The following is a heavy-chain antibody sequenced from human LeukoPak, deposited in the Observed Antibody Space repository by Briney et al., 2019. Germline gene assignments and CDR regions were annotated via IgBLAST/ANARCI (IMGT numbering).Heavy chain of an antibody. CDR3: ARPFLRFSSDWHFDY. CDR1: GGTFSGYY. D-gene: IGHD6-19*01. V-gene: IGHV4-34*01. CDR2: INHSGNT. J-gene: IGHJ4*02. Sequence: SETLSLTCAVYGGTFSGYYWSWIRQPPGKGLEWIGEINHSGNTNYNPSLKSRVTISIDTSKNQFSLKLSSVTAADTAIYYCARPFLRFSSDWHFDYWGQGILVTVSS.